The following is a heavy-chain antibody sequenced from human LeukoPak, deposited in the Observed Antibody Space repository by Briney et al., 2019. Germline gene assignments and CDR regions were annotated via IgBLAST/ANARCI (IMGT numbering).Heavy chain of an antibody. Sequence: PGGSLRLSCAASGFTFSSYWMSWVRQAPGKGLEWVANIKQDGSEKYYVDSVKGRFTISRDNAKNSLYLLVNSLRAEDTAVYYCARERVSMVRGGFDYWGQGTLVTVSS. J-gene: IGHJ4*02. CDR3: ARERVSMVRGGFDY. V-gene: IGHV3-7*01. CDR1: GFTFSSYW. CDR2: IKQDGSEK. D-gene: IGHD3-10*01.